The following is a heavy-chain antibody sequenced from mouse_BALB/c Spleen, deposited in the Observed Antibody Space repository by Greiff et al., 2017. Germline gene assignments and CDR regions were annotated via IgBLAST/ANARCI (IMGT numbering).Heavy chain of an antibody. CDR2: IWAGGST. V-gene: IGHV2-9*02. D-gene: IGHD2-4*01. CDR3: ARATSTMITTPYAMDY. J-gene: IGHJ4*01. Sequence: QVQLKESGPGLVAPSQSLSITCTVSGFSLTSYGVHWVRQPPGKGLEWLGVIWAGGSTNYNSALMSRLSISKDNSKSQVFLKMNSLQTDDTAMYYCARATSTMITTPYAMDYWGQGTSVTVSS. CDR1: GFSLTSYG.